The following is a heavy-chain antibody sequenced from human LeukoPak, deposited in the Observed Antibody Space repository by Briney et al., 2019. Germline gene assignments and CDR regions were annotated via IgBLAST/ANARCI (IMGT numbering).Heavy chain of an antibody. CDR1: GFTFSNYE. V-gene: IGHV3-48*03. CDR2: ISSSGSTI. CDR3: ARAGFLITFGGVIS. Sequence: GGSLKLSCAASGFTFSNYEINWVRQAPGKGLEWISYISSSGSTIYYADSVKGRFTISRDNANNSLYLQMNSLRAEDTAIYYCARAGFLITFGGVISWGQGTLVTVSS. J-gene: IGHJ5*02. D-gene: IGHD3-16*02.